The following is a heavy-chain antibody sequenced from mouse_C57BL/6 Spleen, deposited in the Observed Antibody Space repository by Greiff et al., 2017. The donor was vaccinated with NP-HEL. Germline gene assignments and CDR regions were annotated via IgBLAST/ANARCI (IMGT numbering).Heavy chain of an antibody. V-gene: IGHV1-54*01. Sequence: VHLVESGAELVRPGTSVKVSCKASGYAFINYLIEWVKQRPGQGLEWIGVINPGSGGTNYNEKFKGKATLTADKSSSTAYMQLSSLTSEDSAVYFCASSPRYYYGSSYPFAYWGQGTLVTVSA. D-gene: IGHD1-1*01. CDR1: GYAFINYL. J-gene: IGHJ3*01. CDR3: ASSPRYYYGSSYPFAY. CDR2: INPGSGGT.